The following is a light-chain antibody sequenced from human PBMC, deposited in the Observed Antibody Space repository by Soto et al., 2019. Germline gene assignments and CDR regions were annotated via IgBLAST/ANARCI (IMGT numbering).Light chain of an antibody. CDR3: LLDYAYFWA. Sequence: AIQLTQSPSSLSASVGDRVTITCRASQGIRSALGWYQQKPGKVPKLLIYAASTLQSGVPSRFSGSGFGTDFNLTINSLQPEDFATYYCLLDYAYFWAFGQGTKVEVK. J-gene: IGKJ1*01. V-gene: IGKV1-6*01. CDR2: AAS. CDR1: QGIRSA.